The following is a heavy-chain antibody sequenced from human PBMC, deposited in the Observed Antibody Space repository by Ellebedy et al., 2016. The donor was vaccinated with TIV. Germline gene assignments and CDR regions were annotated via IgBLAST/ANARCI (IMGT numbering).Heavy chain of an antibody. D-gene: IGHD5-18*01. CDR1: GFTFRSYD. CDR2: IGTAGDT. V-gene: IGHV3-13*01. J-gene: IGHJ4*02. CDR3: ARVRFGDTAVDY. Sequence: GGSLRLSCAASGFTFRSYDMHWVRQATGKGLEWVSAIGTAGDTYYRGSVKGRFTISRENAKNSLYLQMNSLGAEDTALYYCARVRFGDTAVDYWGQGTLVTVSS.